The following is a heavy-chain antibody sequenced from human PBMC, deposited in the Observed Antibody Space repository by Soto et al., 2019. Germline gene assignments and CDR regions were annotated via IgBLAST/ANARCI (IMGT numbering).Heavy chain of an antibody. D-gene: IGHD6-6*01. Sequence: PSETLSLTCTVSCVSISSNXYSWSWXXXXPGEGLEWIGYIYYSGSTSYNPSLKSRITINPDTSKNQFSLQLNSVTPEDTAVDYCASEKKLDYYYGMYGCGQWTTVPVSS. V-gene: IGHV4-31*03. CDR3: ASEKKLDYYYGMYG. CDR2: IYYSGST. J-gene: IGHJ6*02. CDR1: CVSISSNXYS.